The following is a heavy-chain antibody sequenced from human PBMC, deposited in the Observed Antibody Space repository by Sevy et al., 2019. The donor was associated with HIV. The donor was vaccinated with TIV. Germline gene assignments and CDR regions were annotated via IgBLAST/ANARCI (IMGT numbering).Heavy chain of an antibody. CDR3: AKDRYYFDSSGYYYHPDAFDV. Sequence: GGSLRLSCATSGFTSTPYAVAWVRQAPGKGLEWVAAISGSGAITYYADSRKARLIISRDRTNNTVYLQMKRLRAEDTALYYCAKDRYYFDSSGYYYHPDAFDVWGRGTMVTVSS. D-gene: IGHD3-22*01. CDR2: ISGSGAIT. J-gene: IGHJ3*01. CDR1: GFTSTPYA. V-gene: IGHV3-23*01.